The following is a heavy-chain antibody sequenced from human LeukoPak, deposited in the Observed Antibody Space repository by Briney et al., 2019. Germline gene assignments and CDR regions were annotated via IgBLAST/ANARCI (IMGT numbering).Heavy chain of an antibody. Sequence: PGSSLRLSCAAPGFTFSSYPMEWVRQAPGKGLEWLSSLSGGSDYIYYADSVKGRFTISRDNAKSSLYLQMNSLRAEDTAVYYCARLGGGSYGKYYFDSWGQGTLVTVSS. CDR3: ARLGGGSYGKYYFDS. J-gene: IGHJ4*02. D-gene: IGHD1-26*01. CDR2: LSGGSDYI. V-gene: IGHV3-21*01. CDR1: GFTFSSYP.